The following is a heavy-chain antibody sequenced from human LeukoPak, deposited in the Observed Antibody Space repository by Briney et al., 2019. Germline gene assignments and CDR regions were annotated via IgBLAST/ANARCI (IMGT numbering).Heavy chain of an antibody. CDR1: GFTFSSYW. J-gene: IGHJ6*02. Sequence: QTGGSLRLSCAASGFTFSSYWMHWVRQAPGEGLVWVSRINSDGSSTSYADSVKGRFTISRDNAKNTLYLQMNSLRAEDTAVYYCAREGYYDSSGYYYYYYYGMDVWGQGTTVTVSS. D-gene: IGHD3-22*01. CDR2: INSDGSST. CDR3: AREGYYDSSGYYYYYYYGMDV. V-gene: IGHV3-74*01.